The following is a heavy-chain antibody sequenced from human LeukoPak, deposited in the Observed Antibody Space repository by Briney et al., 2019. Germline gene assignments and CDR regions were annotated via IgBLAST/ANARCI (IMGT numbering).Heavy chain of an antibody. Sequence: GESLKISCQGSGYSFNTYWIAWVRQMPGKGLEWMGIIYPGDSDTKYSPSFQGQITISADKSINTAYLRWSSLKASDTAMYYFAGAYNLGGVISKLKNWGQGTLVTVPS. CDR1: GYSFNTYW. D-gene: IGHD2-8*02. CDR2: IYPGDSDT. V-gene: IGHV5-51*01. CDR3: AGAYNLGGVISKLKN. J-gene: IGHJ4*02.